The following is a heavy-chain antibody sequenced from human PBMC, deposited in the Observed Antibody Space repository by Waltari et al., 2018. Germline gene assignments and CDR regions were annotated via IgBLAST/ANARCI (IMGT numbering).Heavy chain of an antibody. CDR3: ANNFAD. J-gene: IGHJ4*02. CDR2: ISHNGNT. V-gene: IGHV4-4*02. D-gene: IGHD1-1*01. CDR1: GGSIISNNW. Sequence: QLQESGPGLGEPSGTLSLTCAVSGGSIISNNWWSWVRQAPGKGLQWIAEISHNGNTNYDPSLKSRVSISVDKSKSQFSLKLNSVTAADTAVYYCANNFADWGQGTLVTVSS.